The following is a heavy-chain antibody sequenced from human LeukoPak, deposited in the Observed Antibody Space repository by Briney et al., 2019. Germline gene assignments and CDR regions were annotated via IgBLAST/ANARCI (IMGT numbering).Heavy chain of an antibody. Sequence: ASVKVSCKASGYTFTSYAMHWVRQAPGQRLGWMGWINAGNGNTKYSQKFQGRVTITRDTSASTAYMELSSLRSEDTAVYYCARGVYYYDSSGTNWFDPWGQGTLVTVSS. CDR3: ARGVYYYDSSGTNWFDP. D-gene: IGHD3-22*01. CDR1: GYTFTSYA. V-gene: IGHV1-3*01. J-gene: IGHJ5*02. CDR2: INAGNGNT.